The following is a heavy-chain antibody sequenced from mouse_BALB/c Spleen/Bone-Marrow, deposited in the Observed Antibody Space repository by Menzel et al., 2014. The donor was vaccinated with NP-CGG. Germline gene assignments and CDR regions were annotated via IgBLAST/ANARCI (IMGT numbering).Heavy chain of an antibody. CDR2: RSGYYGDP. CDR3: ARSGKVRNAMDY. V-gene: IGHV1S137*01. CDR1: GYTFTKTA. D-gene: IGHD2-14*01. Sequence: QFQLQKSGAKMVQTEVSKKSKCKGSGYTFTKTATKRLKRRNANSLQWSGVRSGYYGDPIYNQKFKGKATMTVDKSSSTAYMELARLTSEDSAIYYCARSGKVRNAMDYWGQGTSVT. J-gene: IGHJ4*01.